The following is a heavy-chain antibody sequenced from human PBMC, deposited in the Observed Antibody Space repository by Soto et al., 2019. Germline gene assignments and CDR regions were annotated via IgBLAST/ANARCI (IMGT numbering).Heavy chain of an antibody. J-gene: IGHJ2*01. V-gene: IGHV1-69*13. CDR1: GGTFSSYT. CDR2: VIPIFGTA. CDR3: ARGNHRWLQLWYFDL. D-gene: IGHD5-12*01. Sequence: SVKVSWKASGGTFSSYTISWVRQAPGQGLEWMGGVIPIFGTANYAQKFQGRVTITADESTSTAYMELSSLRSEDTAVYYCARGNHRWLQLWYFDLWGRGTLVTVS.